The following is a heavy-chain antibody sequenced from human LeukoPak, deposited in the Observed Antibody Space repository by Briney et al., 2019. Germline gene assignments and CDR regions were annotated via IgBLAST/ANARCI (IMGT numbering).Heavy chain of an antibody. CDR3: AREWRAYCSSTSCYSELKYYYYYMDV. CDR2: MNPNSGNT. CDR1: GYTFTSYD. D-gene: IGHD2-2*01. Sequence: ASVKVSCKASGYTFTSYDINWVRQATGQGLEWMGWMNPNSGNTGYAQKFQGRVTITADKSTSTAYMELSSLRSEDTAVYYCAREWRAYCSSTSCYSELKYYYYYMDVWGKGTTVTVSS. J-gene: IGHJ6*03. V-gene: IGHV1-8*03.